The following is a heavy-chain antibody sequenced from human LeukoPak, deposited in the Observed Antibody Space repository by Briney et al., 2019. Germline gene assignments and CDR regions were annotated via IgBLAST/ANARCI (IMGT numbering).Heavy chain of an antibody. J-gene: IGHJ4*02. CDR1: AGSIGSYH. Sequence: SETLSLASTVSAGSIGSYHWNWIRQPPGNGLEWIGYRHYTGNSNNNPSLRSRATMSVDTSKSQISLKLASVTAADTAVYYCARWDDSSRSFENWGQGTLVTVSS. V-gene: IGHV4-59*08. D-gene: IGHD6-13*01. CDR2: RHYTGNS. CDR3: ARWDDSSRSFEN.